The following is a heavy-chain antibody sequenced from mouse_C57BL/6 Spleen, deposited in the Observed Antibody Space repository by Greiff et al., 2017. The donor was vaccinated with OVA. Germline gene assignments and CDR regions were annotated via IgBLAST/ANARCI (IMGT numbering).Heavy chain of an antibody. D-gene: IGHD2-2*01. Sequence: EVKLVESGPELVKPGASVKMSCKASGYTFTDYNMHWVKQSHGKSLEWIGYINPNNGGTSYNQKFKGKATLTVNKSSSTAYMELRSLTSEDSAVYYCARGYDKDWYFDVWGTGTTVTVSS. V-gene: IGHV1-22*01. CDR1: GYTFTDYN. J-gene: IGHJ1*03. CDR2: INPNNGGT. CDR3: ARGYDKDWYFDV.